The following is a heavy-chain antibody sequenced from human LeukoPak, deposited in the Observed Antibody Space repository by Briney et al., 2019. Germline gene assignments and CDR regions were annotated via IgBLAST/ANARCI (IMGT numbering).Heavy chain of an antibody. CDR1: GFTFSSYE. J-gene: IGHJ3*02. V-gene: IGHV3-23*01. D-gene: IGHD1-26*01. Sequence: GGSLRLSCAASGFTFSSYEMNWVRQAPGKGLEWVSAISGSGGSTYYADSVKGRFTISRDNSKNTLYLQMNSLRAEDTAVYYCAKFDGGSYYRAFDIWGQGTMVTVSS. CDR2: ISGSGGST. CDR3: AKFDGGSYYRAFDI.